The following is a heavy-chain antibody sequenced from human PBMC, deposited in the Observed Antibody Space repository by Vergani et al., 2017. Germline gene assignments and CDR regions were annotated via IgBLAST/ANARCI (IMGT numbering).Heavy chain of an antibody. J-gene: IGHJ5*02. CDR3: ARDRWELLWSCFDP. V-gene: IGHV1-69*01. CDR1: GGTFSSYA. CDR2: IIPIFGTA. D-gene: IGHD1-26*01. Sequence: QVQLVQSGAEVKKPGSSVKVSCKASGGTFSSYAISWVRQAPGQGLEWMGGIIPIFGTANYAQKFQGRVTITADESTSTAYMELSSLRSDDTAVYYCARDRWELLWSCFDPWGQGTLVTVSS.